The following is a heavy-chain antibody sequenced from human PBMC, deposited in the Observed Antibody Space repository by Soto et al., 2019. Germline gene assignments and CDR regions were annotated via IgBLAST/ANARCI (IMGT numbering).Heavy chain of an antibody. CDR3: ASPRDGQRFGFAP. CDR2: ISKDGLDR. Sequence: LRLACVVSGFTLSDLGMQWVRQSPGEGLAWVASISKDGLDRYYSESVKGRFTISRDDSKNTVFLQMNSLKVEDTAAYFCASPRDGQRFGFAPWGQRTPVTGSS. CDR1: GFTLSDLG. V-gene: IGHV3-30*19. J-gene: IGHJ5*02. D-gene: IGHD6-25*01.